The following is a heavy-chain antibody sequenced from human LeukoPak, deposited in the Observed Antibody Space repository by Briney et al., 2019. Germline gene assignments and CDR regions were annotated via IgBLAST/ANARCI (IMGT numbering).Heavy chain of an antibody. CDR1: GGSISSGDYY. CDR3: ARVVVPAARRRPDWFDP. Sequence: SQTLSLTCTVSGGSISSGDYYWSWIRQPPGKGLEWIGYIHYSGSAYYNPSLKSRVTISVETSKNQFTLKLSSVTAADTAVYYCARVVVPAARRRPDWFDPWGQGTLVTVSS. CDR2: IHYSGSA. J-gene: IGHJ5*02. D-gene: IGHD2-2*01. V-gene: IGHV4-30-4*08.